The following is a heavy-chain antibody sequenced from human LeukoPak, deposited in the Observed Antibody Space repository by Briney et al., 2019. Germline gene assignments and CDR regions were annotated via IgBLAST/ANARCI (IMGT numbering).Heavy chain of an antibody. J-gene: IGHJ4*02. V-gene: IGHV3-7*01. Sequence: PGGSLRLSCAASGFTFSSYWMSWVRQAPGKGLEWVANIKQGGSEKYYVDSVKGRFTISRDNAKNSLYLQMNSLGAEDTAVYYCASHYDFWSGHHYWGQGTLVTVSS. D-gene: IGHD3-3*01. CDR1: GFTFSSYW. CDR2: IKQGGSEK. CDR3: ASHYDFWSGHHY.